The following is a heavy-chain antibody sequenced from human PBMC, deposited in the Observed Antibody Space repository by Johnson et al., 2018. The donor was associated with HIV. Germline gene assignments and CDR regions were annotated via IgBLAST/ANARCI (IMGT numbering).Heavy chain of an antibody. J-gene: IGHJ3*02. CDR3: ARDVTKDAFDI. CDR2: ISYYGTNK. V-gene: IGHV3-30-3*01. CDR1: GFTFNSYA. D-gene: IGHD4-17*01. Sequence: VQLVESGGGVVQPGRSLRLSCGASGFTFNSYAIHWVRQAPGKGLEWVALISYYGTNKYYADSVKGRFTISRDNSKNTLYLQMNSLRAEDTAVYYCARDVTKDAFDIWGQGTMVTVYS.